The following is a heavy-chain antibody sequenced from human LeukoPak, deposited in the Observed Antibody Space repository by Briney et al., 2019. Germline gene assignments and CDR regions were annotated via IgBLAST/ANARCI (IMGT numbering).Heavy chain of an antibody. V-gene: IGHV3-23*01. Sequence: GGSLRLSCAASGFTFSSYAMNWVRQAPGKGLEWVSGISNSGGGTYYADSVKGRFTISRDNSKNTLYLQMNSLRAEDTAVYYCARVVRYYYYGMDVWGQGTTVTVSS. CDR3: ARVVRYYYYGMDV. CDR1: GFTFSSYA. J-gene: IGHJ6*02. D-gene: IGHD2-21*01. CDR2: ISNSGGGT.